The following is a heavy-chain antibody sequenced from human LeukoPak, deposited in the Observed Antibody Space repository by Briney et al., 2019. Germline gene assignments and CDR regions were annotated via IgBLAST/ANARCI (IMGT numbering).Heavy chain of an antibody. D-gene: IGHD4-17*01. V-gene: IGHV1-69*04. CDR2: IIPILGIA. CDR3: ARPYNDYGDYDAFDY. J-gene: IGHJ4*02. Sequence: ASVKVSCKASGGTFSSYAISWVRQAPGQGLEWMGRIIPILGIANYAQKFQGRVTITADKSTSTAYMELSSLRSEDTAVYYCARPYNDYGDYDAFDYWGQGTLVTVSS. CDR1: GGTFSSYA.